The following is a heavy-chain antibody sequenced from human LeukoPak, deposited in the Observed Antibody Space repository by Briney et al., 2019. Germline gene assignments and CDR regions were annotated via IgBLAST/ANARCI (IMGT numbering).Heavy chain of an antibody. V-gene: IGHV1-2*02. Sequence: ASVTVSCKASGYTFTVYYMHWVRQAPGQGLEWMGWINPNSGGTNYAQKFQGRVTMTRDTSISTAYMELSRLRSDDTAVYYCARTYYYGSGTLAYYFDYWGQGTLVTVSS. CDR3: ARTYYYGSGTLAYYFDY. D-gene: IGHD3-10*01. J-gene: IGHJ4*02. CDR2: INPNSGGT. CDR1: GYTFTVYY.